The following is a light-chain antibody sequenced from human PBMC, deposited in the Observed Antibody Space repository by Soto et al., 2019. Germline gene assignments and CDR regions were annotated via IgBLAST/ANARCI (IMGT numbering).Light chain of an antibody. CDR3: QRYDSLRT. CDR1: QSVSNN. V-gene: IGKV3D-15*01. Sequence: EIVLTQSPATLSVSPGERAALSCRASQSVSNNLAWYQQKPGQPPRLLIFGASTRATGIPARFSGSGSEAEFALTISRLEPEDFAMYYCQRYDSLRTFGQGTKVEI. CDR2: GAS. J-gene: IGKJ1*01.